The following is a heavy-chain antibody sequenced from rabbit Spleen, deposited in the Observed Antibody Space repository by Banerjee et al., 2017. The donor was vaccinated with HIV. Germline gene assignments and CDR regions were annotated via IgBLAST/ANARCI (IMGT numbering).Heavy chain of an antibody. Sequence: QEQLEESGGDLVKPEGSLTLTCTASGFSFSSSYWICWVRQAPGEGLEWIGIIYAGKGGTDYASWVNGRFTVSSDNAQNTVDLQMNSLTAADTATYFCARSPNSYDDYGDLYYFRLWGPGTLVTVS. CDR2: IYAGKGGT. J-gene: IGHJ4*01. CDR1: GFSFSSSYW. D-gene: IGHD2-1*01. V-gene: IGHV1S45*01. CDR3: ARSPNSYDDYGDLYYFRL.